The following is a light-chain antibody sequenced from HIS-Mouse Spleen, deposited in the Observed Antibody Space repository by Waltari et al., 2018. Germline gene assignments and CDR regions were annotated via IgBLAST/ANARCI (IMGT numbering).Light chain of an antibody. CDR1: QSVSSY. J-gene: IGKJ3*01. CDR2: DAS. Sequence: EIVLTQSPATLSLSPGERATLSCRASQSVSSYLAWYQQKPGQAPRLLIYDASNRATGIPARFSGSGSGTDFTLTISSLEPEDFAVYYCQQSSNWQHTFGPGTKVDIK. V-gene: IGKV3-11*01. CDR3: QQSSNWQHT.